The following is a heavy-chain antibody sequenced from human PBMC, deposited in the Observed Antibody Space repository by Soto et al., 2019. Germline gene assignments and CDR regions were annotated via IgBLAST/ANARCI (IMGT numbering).Heavy chain of an antibody. CDR1: GFTFSSYS. V-gene: IGHV3-48*01. J-gene: IGHJ3*02. CDR2: ISSSSSTI. Sequence: GGFLRLSCAASGFTFSSYSMNWVRQAPGKGLEWVSYISSSSSTIYYADSVKGRFTISRDNAKNSLYLQMNSLRAEDTAVYYCARDRRAVAGTFDIWGQGTMVTVSS. CDR3: ARDRRAVAGTFDI. D-gene: IGHD6-19*01.